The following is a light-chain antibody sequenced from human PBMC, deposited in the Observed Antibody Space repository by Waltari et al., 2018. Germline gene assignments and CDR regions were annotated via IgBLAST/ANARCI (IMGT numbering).Light chain of an antibody. CDR2: GAS. CDR3: QQYNNWPGT. V-gene: IGKV3-15*01. Sequence: EIVMTQSPATLSVSPGERATLSCRASQSVSSNLAWYQQKPGQAPRLLRYGASTRATGIPARFSGSGSGTEFTLTISSLQSEDFAVYYCQQYNNWPGTFGQGTKLEIK. CDR1: QSVSSN. J-gene: IGKJ2*01.